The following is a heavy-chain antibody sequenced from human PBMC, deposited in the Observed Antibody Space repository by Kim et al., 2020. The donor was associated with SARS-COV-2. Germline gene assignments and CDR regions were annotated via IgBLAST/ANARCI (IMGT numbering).Heavy chain of an antibody. Sequence: SETLSLTCAVYGGSFSGYYWSWIRQPPGKGLEWIGEINHSGSTNYNPSLKSRVTISVDTSKNQFSLKLSSVTAADTAVYYCARARDSSSGSLYYYYYYGMDVWGQGTTGTVSS. V-gene: IGHV4-34*01. CDR3: ARARDSSSGSLYYYYYYGMDV. J-gene: IGHJ6*02. CDR2: INHSGST. CDR1: GGSFSGYY. D-gene: IGHD6-13*01.